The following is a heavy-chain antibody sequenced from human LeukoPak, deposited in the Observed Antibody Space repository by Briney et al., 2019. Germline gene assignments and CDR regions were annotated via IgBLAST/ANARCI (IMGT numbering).Heavy chain of an antibody. Sequence: GGSLRLSCAASGFTFSTYNMNWVRQAPGQGLEWVANIKHDGSEEYCVDSVKGRFTISRDDGRSSVSLQMNSVRAEDTAVYYCGYTNNFYHWGQGTLVVVSS. CDR1: GFTFSTYN. J-gene: IGHJ4*02. D-gene: IGHD3-16*02. CDR3: GYTNNFYH. V-gene: IGHV3-7*01. CDR2: IKHDGSEE.